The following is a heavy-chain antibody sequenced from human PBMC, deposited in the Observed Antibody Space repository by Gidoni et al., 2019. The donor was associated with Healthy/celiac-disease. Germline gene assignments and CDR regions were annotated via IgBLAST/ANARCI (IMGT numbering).Heavy chain of an antibody. CDR3: ARLGSGYSYGYFDY. CDR2: IYYSGST. CDR1: GGSIRSSSYY. J-gene: IGHJ4*02. D-gene: IGHD5-18*01. V-gene: IGHV4-39*01. Sequence: QLQLPESGPGLVKPSETLSLTCTVSGGSIRSSSYYWGWIRQPPGKGLEWIGSIYYSGSTYYNPSLKSRVTISVDTSKNQFSLKRSSVTAADTAVYYCARLGSGYSYGYFDYWGQGTLVTVSS.